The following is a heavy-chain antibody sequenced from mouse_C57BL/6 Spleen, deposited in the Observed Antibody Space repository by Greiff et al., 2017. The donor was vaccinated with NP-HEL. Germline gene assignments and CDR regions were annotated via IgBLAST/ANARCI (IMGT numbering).Heavy chain of an antibody. Sequence: QVQLQQPGAELVKPGASVKMSCKASGYTFSSYWITWVKQRPGQGLEWIGDIYPGSGSTNYNEKFKSKATLTVDTSSSTAYMQLSSLTSEDSAVYYCAMGVGSSGDYWYFDVWGTGTTVTVSS. V-gene: IGHV1-55*01. J-gene: IGHJ1*03. CDR2: IYPGSGST. D-gene: IGHD1-1*01. CDR3: AMGVGSSGDYWYFDV. CDR1: GYTFSSYW.